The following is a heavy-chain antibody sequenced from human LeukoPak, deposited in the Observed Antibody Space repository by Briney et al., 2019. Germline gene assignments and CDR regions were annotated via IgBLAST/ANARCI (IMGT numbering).Heavy chain of an antibody. J-gene: IGHJ4*02. D-gene: IGHD3-10*01. CDR3: AKDDAWLRFGE. Sequence: GGSLRLSCAASGFTFSSYWMSWVRQAPGKGLEWVANIKQDGSEKYYVDSVKGRFTISRDNSKNMLYLELISLTADDTAVYYCAKDDAWLRFGEWSQGTLVTVSS. CDR1: GFTFSSYW. CDR2: IKQDGSEK. V-gene: IGHV3-7*03.